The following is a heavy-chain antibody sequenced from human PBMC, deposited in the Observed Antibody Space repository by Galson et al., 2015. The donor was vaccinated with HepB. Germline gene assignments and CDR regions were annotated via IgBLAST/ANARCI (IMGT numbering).Heavy chain of an antibody. D-gene: IGHD4/OR15-4a*01. V-gene: IGHV1-18*04. CDR1: GYTFTTNG. CDR3: ARDRDYRFDY. CDR2: ISANSGNT. J-gene: IGHJ4*02. Sequence: PVKVSCKASGYTFTTNGISWVRQAPGQGLEWMGWISANSGNTKYAQNFQGRVTLTRDTSTSTAYLELRSLRSDDTAAYYCARDRDYRFDYWGQGTLVTVSS.